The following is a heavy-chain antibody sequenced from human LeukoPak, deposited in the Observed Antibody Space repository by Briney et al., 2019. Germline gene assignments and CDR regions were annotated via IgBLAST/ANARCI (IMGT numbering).Heavy chain of an antibody. V-gene: IGHV3-11*04. D-gene: IGHD1-26*01. CDR3: ARVIVGANYYFDY. CDR2: ISSSGNTT. CDR1: GFTFSDNY. J-gene: IGHJ4*02. Sequence: PGGSLRLSCAASGFTFSDNYMSWIRQAPGKGLEWVSYISSSGNTTYNADSVKGRFSITRENDKNSLYLQMDSLRAEDTAVYYCARVIVGANYYFDYWGQGTLVTVSS.